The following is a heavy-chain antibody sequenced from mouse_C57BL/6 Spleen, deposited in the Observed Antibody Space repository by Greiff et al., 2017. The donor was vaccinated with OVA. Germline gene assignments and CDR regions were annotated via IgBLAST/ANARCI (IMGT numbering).Heavy chain of an antibody. CDR3: ARRDYGYFDY. CDR2: IYPGDGDT. CDR1: GYAFSSSW. D-gene: IGHD1-1*02. J-gene: IGHJ2*01. V-gene: IGHV1-82*01. Sequence: VQLQQSGPELVKPGASVKISCKASGYAFSSSWMNWVKQRPGKGLEWIGRIYPGDGDTNYNGKFKGKATLTADKSSSTAYMQLSSLTSEDSAVYFCARRDYGYFDYWGQGTTLTVSS.